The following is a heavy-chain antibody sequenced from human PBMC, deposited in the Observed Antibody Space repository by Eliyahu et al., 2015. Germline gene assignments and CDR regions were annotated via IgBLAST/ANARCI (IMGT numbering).Heavy chain of an antibody. J-gene: IGHJ4*02. Sequence: EVQLVESGGGLVQPGGSLRLSCAASGFTVSSNYMSWVRQAPGKGLEWVSVIYSGGSTYYADSVKGRFTISRDNSKNTLYLQMNSLRAEDTAVYYCARATYYYDSSGYGVDYFDYWGQGTLVTVSS. CDR2: IYSGGST. V-gene: IGHV3-66*01. D-gene: IGHD3-22*01. CDR1: GFTVSSNY. CDR3: ARATYYYDSSGYGVDYFDY.